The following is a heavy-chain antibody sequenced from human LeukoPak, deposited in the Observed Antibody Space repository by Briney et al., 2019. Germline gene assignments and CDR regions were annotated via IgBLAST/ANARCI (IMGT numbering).Heavy chain of an antibody. CDR1: GYTFTSYD. CDR3: ARVPRITMVRGVIPYYYYYMDV. CDR2: MNPNSGNT. V-gene: IGHV1-8*01. D-gene: IGHD3-10*01. J-gene: IGHJ6*03. Sequence: ASVKVSCKASGYTFTSYDINWVRQATGQGLEWMGWMNPNSGNTGYAQKFQGRVTMTRNTSTSTAYMELSSLRSEDTAVYYCARVPRITMVRGVIPYYYYYMDVWGKGTTVTVSS.